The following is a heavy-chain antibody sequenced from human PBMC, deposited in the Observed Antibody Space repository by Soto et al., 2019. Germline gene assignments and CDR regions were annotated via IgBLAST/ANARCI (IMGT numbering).Heavy chain of an antibody. V-gene: IGHV3-23*01. CDR1: GSMFDIYV. D-gene: IGHD5-12*01. Sequence: GGSLRLSCAAPGSMFDIYVMSWVRQAPGKGLEWVSSISGSGVDTYYADSVKGRFTISRDNSESTLYLQMNSLRAEDSAVYYCTKLRGYSGYDSDVYWGPGTLVTVSS. CDR3: TKLRGYSGYDSDVY. J-gene: IGHJ4*02. CDR2: ISGSGVDT.